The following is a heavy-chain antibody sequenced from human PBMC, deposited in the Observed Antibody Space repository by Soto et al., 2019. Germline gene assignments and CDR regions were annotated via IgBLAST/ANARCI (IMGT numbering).Heavy chain of an antibody. CDR2: IYWDDDK. D-gene: IGHD2-15*01. CDR1: GFSLSTSGVG. CDR3: AYLPCSGGSCYWFSFSGMDV. J-gene: IGHJ6*02. Sequence: QITLKESGPPLVKPTQTLTLTCTFSGFSLSTSGVGVAWIRQPPGKALEWLALIYWDDDKRYRPSLESRLTTTQDTSKNHVVLTITNMDSVDTATYYCAYLPCSGGSCYWFSFSGMDVWGQGTTVTVSS. V-gene: IGHV2-5*02.